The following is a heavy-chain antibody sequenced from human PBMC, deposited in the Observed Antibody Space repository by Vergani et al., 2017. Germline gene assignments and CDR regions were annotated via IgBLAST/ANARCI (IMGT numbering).Heavy chain of an antibody. Sequence: EVQLEESGGGLVLPGRSLRLSCVASGFTSAGYAMHWVRQAPGKGLEWVSGISWNSNSIGYADSVKGRFTISRDNAKNSLYLQMNSLRAEDTALYYCAKDLGNSSGGGWFDPWGQGNMVTGSS. CDR1: GFTSAGYA. CDR3: AKDLGNSSGGGWFDP. D-gene: IGHD6-6*01. V-gene: IGHV3-9*02. J-gene: IGHJ5*01. CDR2: ISWNSNSI.